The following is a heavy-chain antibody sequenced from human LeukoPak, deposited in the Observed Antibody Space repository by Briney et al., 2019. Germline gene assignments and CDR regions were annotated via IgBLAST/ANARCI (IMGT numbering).Heavy chain of an antibody. CDR2: IWYDGSNK. Sequence: PGGSLRLSCAASGFTFSSYGMHWVRQAPGKGLEWVAVIWYDGSNKYYADSVKGRFTISRDNSKNTLYLQMNSLRAEDTAVYYCARAYGLKLYDILTGSFDYWGQGTLVTVSS. J-gene: IGHJ4*02. CDR1: GFTFSSYG. V-gene: IGHV3-33*01. D-gene: IGHD3-9*01. CDR3: ARAYGLKLYDILTGSFDY.